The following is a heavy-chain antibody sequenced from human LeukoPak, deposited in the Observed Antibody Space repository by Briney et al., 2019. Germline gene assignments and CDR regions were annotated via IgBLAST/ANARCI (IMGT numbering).Heavy chain of an antibody. CDR2: INHSGST. J-gene: IGHJ4*02. CDR1: GGSFSGYY. V-gene: IGHV4-34*01. D-gene: IGHD6-13*01. Sequence: SETLSLTCAVYGGSFSGYYWSWIRQPPGKGLEWIGEINHSGSTNYNPSLKSRVTISVDTSKNQFSLKLSSVTAADTAVYYCARGQQLVRYWGQGALVTVSS. CDR3: ARGQQLVRY.